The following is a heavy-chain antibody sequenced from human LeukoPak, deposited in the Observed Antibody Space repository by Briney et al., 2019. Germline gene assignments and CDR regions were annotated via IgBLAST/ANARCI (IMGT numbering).Heavy chain of an antibody. D-gene: IGHD1-26*01. J-gene: IGHJ4*02. V-gene: IGHV3-11*01. CDR3: VRETVGQKSAIVEENYFDY. CDR2: ISSSGHIV. Sequence: GGSLRLSCAASGFTFSDYYMGWIRQAPGKGLEWISYISSSGHIVYYANSMQGRFAISRDNAKNSLYLQMDSLRAEDTAVYYCVRETVGQKSAIVEENYFDYWGQGTLVTVSS. CDR1: GFTFSDYY.